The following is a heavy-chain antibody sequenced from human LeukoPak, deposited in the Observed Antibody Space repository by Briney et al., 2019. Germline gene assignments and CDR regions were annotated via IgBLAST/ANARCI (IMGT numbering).Heavy chain of an antibody. CDR1: GFTFSSYW. V-gene: IGHV3-7*01. D-gene: IGHD3-22*01. CDR2: IKQDGSEK. CDR3: ARDTPNYYDSSGYWYY. J-gene: IGHJ4*02. Sequence: GGSLRLSCAASGFTFSSYWMSWVRQAPGKGLEWVANIKQDGSEKYYVDSVKGRFTISRDNAKNSLYLQMNSLRAEDMAVYYCARDTPNYYDSSGYWYYWGQGTLVTVSS.